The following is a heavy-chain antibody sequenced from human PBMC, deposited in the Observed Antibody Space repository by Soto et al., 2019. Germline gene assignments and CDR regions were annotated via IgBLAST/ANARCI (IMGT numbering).Heavy chain of an antibody. V-gene: IGHV3-30-3*01. Sequence: GGSLRLSCAASGFTFSSYAMHWVRQAPGKGLEWVAVISYDGSNKYYADSVKGRFTISRDNSKNTLYLQMNSLRAEDTAVYYCARDSLPWYSDSSGYFDFDYWGQGTLVTVSS. CDR1: GFTFSSYA. J-gene: IGHJ4*02. CDR2: ISYDGSNK. D-gene: IGHD3-22*01. CDR3: ARDSLPWYSDSSGYFDFDY.